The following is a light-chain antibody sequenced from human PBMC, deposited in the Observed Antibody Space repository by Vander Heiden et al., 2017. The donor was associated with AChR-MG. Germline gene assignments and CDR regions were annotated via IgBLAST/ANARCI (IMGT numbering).Light chain of an antibody. CDR1: SSEIGAGCD. CDR2: GNS. CDR3: QANDHSLSVLHV. V-gene: IGLV1-40*01. J-gene: IGLJ1*01. Sequence: SVLTPPPSVSAAPRQSVTISCSGSSSEIGAGCDVHWYQQLPGTAPKLLIYGNSNRPSGVPERFSGSKSGTSASLAINGLQAEDEADYYCQANDHSLSVLHVFGTGTTVTVL.